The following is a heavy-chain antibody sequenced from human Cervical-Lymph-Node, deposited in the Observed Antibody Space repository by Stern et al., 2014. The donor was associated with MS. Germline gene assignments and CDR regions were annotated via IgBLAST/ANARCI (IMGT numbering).Heavy chain of an antibody. CDR1: GFTFGDYS. CDR2: IRSKVYGGTT. Sequence: VQLVESGGGLVQPGRSLRLSCAASGFTFGDYSMSWYRQTPGKGSEWVGFIRSKVYGGTTEYAASVKGRFSISRDDSKTIAYLQMNNLKVEDTAVYYCSRGGELLDYWGQGTLVTVSS. CDR3: SRGGELLDY. D-gene: IGHD1-7*01. J-gene: IGHJ4*02. V-gene: IGHV3-49*03.